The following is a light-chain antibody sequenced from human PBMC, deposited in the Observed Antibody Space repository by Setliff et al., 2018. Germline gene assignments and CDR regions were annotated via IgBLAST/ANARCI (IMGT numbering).Light chain of an antibody. CDR2: DVN. CDR1: SSDVGGYDY. CDR3: SSYTRTSTYV. Sequence: QSVLTQPASVSASPGQSITISCTGTSSDVGGYDYVSWYQQHPGTAPKLMIYDVNKRPSGISHRFSGSKSGNTASLTISDLQAADEADYYCSSYTRTSTYVFGTGTKV. V-gene: IGLV2-14*03. J-gene: IGLJ1*01.